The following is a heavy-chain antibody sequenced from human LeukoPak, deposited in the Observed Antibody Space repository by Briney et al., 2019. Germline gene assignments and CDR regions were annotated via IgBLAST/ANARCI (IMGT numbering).Heavy chain of an antibody. D-gene: IGHD4-17*01. J-gene: IGHJ6*02. CDR3: ARGAVTTNYYYGMDV. V-gene: IGHV3-33*01. CDR2: IWYDGSNK. Sequence: GGSLRLSCAGSGFTFSSYGMHWVRQAPGKGLEWVTVIWYDGSNKYYADSVKGRFTISRDNSKNTLYLQMNSLRAEDTAVYYCARGAVTTNYYYGMDVWGQGTTVTVSS. CDR1: GFTFSSYG.